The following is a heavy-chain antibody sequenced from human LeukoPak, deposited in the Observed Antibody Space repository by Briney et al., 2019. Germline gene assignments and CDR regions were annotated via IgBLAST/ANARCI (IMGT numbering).Heavy chain of an antibody. CDR2: INHSGST. V-gene: IGHV4-34*01. Sequence: PSETLSLTCAVYGGSFSGYYWSWIRQPPGKGLEWIGEINHSGSTNYNPSPKSRVTISVDTSKNQFSLKLSSVTAADTAVYYCARVPRRYYYDSSGHTGPDYWGQGTLVTVSS. CDR1: GGSFSGYY. CDR3: ARVPRRYYYDSSGHTGPDY. J-gene: IGHJ4*02. D-gene: IGHD3-22*01.